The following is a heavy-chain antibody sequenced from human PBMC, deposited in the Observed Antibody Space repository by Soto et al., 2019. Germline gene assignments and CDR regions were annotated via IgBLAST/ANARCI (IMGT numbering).Heavy chain of an antibody. CDR1: GFSLSTSGVG. CDR3: AHSRPPRLLDH. J-gene: IGHJ4*02. CDR2: IYWDDDK. Sequence: QITLKESGPTLVKPTQTLTLTCTFSGFSLSTSGVGVSWIRQPPGKALEWLALIYWDDDKRYSPSLNSRLTITKDTSKNQVVLTMTIMDPVDTATYYCAHSRPPRLLDHWGQGTLVTVSS. D-gene: IGHD6-6*01. V-gene: IGHV2-5*02.